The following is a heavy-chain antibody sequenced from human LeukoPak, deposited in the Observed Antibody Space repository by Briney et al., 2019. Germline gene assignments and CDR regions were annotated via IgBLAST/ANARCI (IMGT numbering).Heavy chain of an antibody. J-gene: IGHJ4*02. V-gene: IGHV3-7*01. D-gene: IGHD2/OR15-2a*01. CDR1: GFTFSNYW. Sequence: GGSLRLSCAASGFTFSNYWMSWVRQAPGKGLEWVANIKQDGSEKYYVDSVKGRFTISRDNAKNSLYLQMNSLSAEDTAVYYCARGGQSNHGVSFFWGQGTLVTVSS. CDR3: ARGGQSNHGVSFF. CDR2: IKQDGSEK.